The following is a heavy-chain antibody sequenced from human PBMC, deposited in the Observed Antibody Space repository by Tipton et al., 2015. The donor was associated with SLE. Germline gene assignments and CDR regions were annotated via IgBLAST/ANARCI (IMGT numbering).Heavy chain of an antibody. CDR2: IYYSGST. CDR3: ARDSSGGYNWFDP. V-gene: IGHV4-39*07. D-gene: IGHD3-22*01. J-gene: IGHJ5*02. Sequence: TLSLTCTVSGGSIGSSTYYWGWIRQPPGKGLEWIGSIYYSGSTYYRPSLKSRVTISVDTSKNQFSLKLSSVTAADTAVYYCARDSSGGYNWFDPWGQGTLVTVSS. CDR1: GGSIGSSTYY.